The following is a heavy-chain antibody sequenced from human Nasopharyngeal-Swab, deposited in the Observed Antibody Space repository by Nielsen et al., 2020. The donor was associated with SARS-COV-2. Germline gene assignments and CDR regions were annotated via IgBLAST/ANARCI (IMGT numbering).Heavy chain of an antibody. D-gene: IGHD5-18*01. Sequence: ASVKVSCKASGYTFTGYYMHWVRQAPGQGLEWMGWISAYNGNTNYAQKLQGRVTMTTDTSTSTAYMELRSLRSDDTAVYYCATSSDTAMDYYYYGMDVWGQGTTVTVSS. CDR3: ATSSDTAMDYYYYGMDV. CDR1: GYTFTGYY. J-gene: IGHJ6*02. V-gene: IGHV1-18*04. CDR2: ISAYNGNT.